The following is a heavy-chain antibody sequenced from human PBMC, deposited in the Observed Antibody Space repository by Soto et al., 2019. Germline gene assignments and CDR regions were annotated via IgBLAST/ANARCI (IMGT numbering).Heavy chain of an antibody. CDR3: VRVGRLGGY. CDR2: IKEDGSGK. V-gene: IGHV3-7*03. Sequence: EVQLVESGGGLVQPGGSLRLSCTASGFTFSSYWMSWVRQAPGKGLGWVANIKEDGSGKYYVDSVKGRFSISRDNARNSLYLQMNSLRVEETAVYYCVRVGRLGGYWGQGALVTGSS. J-gene: IGHJ4*02. CDR1: GFTFSSYW. D-gene: IGHD3-16*01.